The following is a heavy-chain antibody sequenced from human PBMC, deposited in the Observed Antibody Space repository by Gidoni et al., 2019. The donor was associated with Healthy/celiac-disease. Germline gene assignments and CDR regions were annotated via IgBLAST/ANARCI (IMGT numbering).Heavy chain of an antibody. CDR3: TTDWAPKWELPRADAFDI. V-gene: IGHV3-15*01. CDR1: GFTFSNAG. D-gene: IGHD1-26*01. CDR2: IKSKTDGGTT. Sequence: EVQLVESGGGLVKPGGSLRLSCAASGFTFSNAGMSWVRQAPGKGLEWVGRIKSKTDGGTTDDAAPVKGRFTISRDDSKNTLYLQMNSLKTEDTAVYYCTTDWAPKWELPRADAFDIWGQGTMVTVSS. J-gene: IGHJ3*02.